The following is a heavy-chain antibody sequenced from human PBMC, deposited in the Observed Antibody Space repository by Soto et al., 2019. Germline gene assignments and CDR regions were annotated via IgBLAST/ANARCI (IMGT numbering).Heavy chain of an antibody. CDR1: GGTFSSYT. J-gene: IGHJ4*02. Sequence: QVQLVQSGAEVKKPGSSVKVSCKASGGTFSSYTISWVRQAPGQGLEWMGRIIPILGIANYAQKFQGRVTITADKXXSTAYMELSSLRSEDTAVYYCARDRYASSGYYVDYWGQGTLVTVSS. CDR2: IIPILGIA. D-gene: IGHD3-22*01. CDR3: ARDRYASSGYYVDY. V-gene: IGHV1-69*08.